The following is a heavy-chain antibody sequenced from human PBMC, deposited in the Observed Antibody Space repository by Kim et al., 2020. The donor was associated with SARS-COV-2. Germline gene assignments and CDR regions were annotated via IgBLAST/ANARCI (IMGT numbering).Heavy chain of an antibody. V-gene: IGHV3-53*01. Sequence: GGATSYADSVKGRFTVSSDKSKNTLSLQMDSLRVEDTAVYYCAKWENGFYWGQGTLVSVSS. D-gene: IGHD1-26*01. CDR3: AKWENGFY. CDR2: GGAT. J-gene: IGHJ4*02.